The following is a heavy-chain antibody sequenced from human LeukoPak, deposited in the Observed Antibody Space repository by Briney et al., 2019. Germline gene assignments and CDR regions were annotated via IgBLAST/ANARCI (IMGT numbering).Heavy chain of an antibody. J-gene: IGHJ3*02. CDR2: INSDGDIT. V-gene: IGHV3-64*01. Sequence: GGSLRLSCEASGFTFSDYAMHWVRQAPGKGLEYVSTINSDGDITYFANSVKGRFTISRDNSKNTLFLELGSLREEDMAVYYCARGPQPYDDSGSRAFDIWGQGAMVTVSS. D-gene: IGHD4-17*01. CDR1: GFTFSDYA. CDR3: ARGPQPYDDSGSRAFDI.